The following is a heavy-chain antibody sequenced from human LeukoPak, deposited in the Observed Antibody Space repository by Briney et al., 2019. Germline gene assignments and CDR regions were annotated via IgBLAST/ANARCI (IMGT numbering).Heavy chain of an antibody. CDR1: GFSLSNYW. CDR3: VRGTSRKNGYSGDDPY. J-gene: IGHJ4*02. V-gene: IGHV3-74*01. Sequence: GSLRLSCAASGFSLSNYWMHWVRQAPGKGLVWVSRIDSDGNNRDYVDSVRGRFTISRDNAKNTLYLQMDSLRAEDTAVYYCVRGTSRKNGYSGDDPYWGQGTLVIVSS. D-gene: IGHD5-12*01. CDR2: IDSDGNNR.